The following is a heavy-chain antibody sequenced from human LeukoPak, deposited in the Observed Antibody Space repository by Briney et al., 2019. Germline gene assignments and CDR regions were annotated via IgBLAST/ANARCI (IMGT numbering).Heavy chain of an antibody. CDR1: GGSISSYY. CDR3: ARATHAGDGLDI. Sequence: TETLSLTCTVSGGSISSYYWSWIRQPPGKGLEWIGYIFYSGNTNYSPSLKSRVTISVDTSENQFSLRLSSVTAADTAVYYCARATHAGDGLDIWGQGTMVTVSS. J-gene: IGHJ3*02. CDR2: IFYSGNT. V-gene: IGHV4-59*01.